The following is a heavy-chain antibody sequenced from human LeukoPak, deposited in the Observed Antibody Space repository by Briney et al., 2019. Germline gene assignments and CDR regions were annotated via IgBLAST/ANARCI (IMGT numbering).Heavy chain of an antibody. V-gene: IGHV1-69*05. D-gene: IGHD6-13*01. CDR2: IIPIFGAA. J-gene: IGHJ4*02. CDR1: GGTFSSYA. CDR3: ARDTAAGTAGLDY. Sequence: SVKVSCKASGGTFSSYAISWVRQAPGQGLEWMGGIIPIFGAANYAQKFQGRVTITTDESTSTAYMELSSLRSEDTAVYYCARDTAAGTAGLDYWGQGTLVTVSS.